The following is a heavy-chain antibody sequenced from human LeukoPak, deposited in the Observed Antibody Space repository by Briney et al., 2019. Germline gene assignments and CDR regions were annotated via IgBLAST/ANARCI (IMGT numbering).Heavy chain of an antibody. V-gene: IGHV4-30-4*01. CDR1: GGSISSGDYY. D-gene: IGHD3-10*01. J-gene: IGHJ5*02. CDR2: IYYSGST. Sequence: ASETLSLTCTVSGGSISSGDYYWSWIRQPPGKGLEWIGYIYYSGSTYYNPSLKSRVTISVDTSKNQFSLKLSSVTAADTAVYYCARVVPALLWFGELSVGGDWFDPWGQGTLVTVSS. CDR3: ARVVPALLWFGELSVGGDWFDP.